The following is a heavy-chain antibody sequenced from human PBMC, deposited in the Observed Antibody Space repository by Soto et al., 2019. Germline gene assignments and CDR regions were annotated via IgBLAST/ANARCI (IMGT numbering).Heavy chain of an antibody. D-gene: IGHD5-12*01. J-gene: IGHJ4*02. CDR1: GFTFSDRA. CDR2: LTPRGFNT. V-gene: IGHV3-23*01. Sequence: EVQLLESGGDLVQPGGSLRLSCAASGFTFSDRAMTWVRQAPGKGLEWVSALTPRGFNTYYTDSVRGRFTIYRDNSRNTLYLEMNSLRVEDTGIYYCARDGLYVSGGPPLDFRGQGTLVTVSS. CDR3: ARDGLYVSGGPPLDF.